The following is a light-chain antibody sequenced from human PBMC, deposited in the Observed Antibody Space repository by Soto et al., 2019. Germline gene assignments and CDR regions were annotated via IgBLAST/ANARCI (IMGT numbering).Light chain of an antibody. V-gene: IGKV1-27*01. CDR2: AAS. J-gene: IGKJ3*01. CDR3: QKYDSGPFT. CDR1: QGINSY. Sequence: DIEMTQSPSSRSASVGDRATVTCRACQGINSYLAWYQHKPGEVPNLLIYAASTLHSGVPPRVSGSGSGTDFTLTISSLQPEDVAAYYCQKYDSGPFTCGPGTKVDIK.